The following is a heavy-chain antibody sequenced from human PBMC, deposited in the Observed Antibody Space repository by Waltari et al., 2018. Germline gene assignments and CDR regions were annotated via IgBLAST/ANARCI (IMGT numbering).Heavy chain of an antibody. J-gene: IGHJ4*02. CDR1: GGSFSGYY. Sequence: QVQLQQWGAGLLKPSETLSLTCAVYGGSFSGYYWSWIRQPPGKGLGWIGEIDHSGSTNYNPSLKSRVTISVDASKNQCSLKLSSVTAADTAVYYCARAPLHLYSSGWYGASIQFDYWGQGTLVTVSS. V-gene: IGHV4-34*01. CDR3: ARAPLHLYSSGWYGASIQFDY. D-gene: IGHD6-19*01. CDR2: IDHSGST.